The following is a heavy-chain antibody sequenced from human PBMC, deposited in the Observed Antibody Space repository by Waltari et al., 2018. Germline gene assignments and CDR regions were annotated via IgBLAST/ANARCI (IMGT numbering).Heavy chain of an antibody. Sequence: QLQMQESGTGLVKPSETLSLTCTVSGDSITNRGYYWGWIRQPPGKGLEWIGSTYYSGSAYYTPSLKSRVTISVNTSKNQFSLELTSLTAADTAVYYCARQGVSSRSFDYWGQGSLVTFSS. CDR2: TYYSGSA. J-gene: IGHJ4*02. CDR3: ARQGVSSRSFDY. V-gene: IGHV4-39*01. D-gene: IGHD2-8*01. CDR1: GDSITNRGYY.